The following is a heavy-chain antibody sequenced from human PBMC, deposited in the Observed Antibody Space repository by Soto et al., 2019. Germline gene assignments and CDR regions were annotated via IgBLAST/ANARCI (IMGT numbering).Heavy chain of an antibody. CDR1: GYTFTSYG. Sequence: GASVKVSCKASGYTFTSYGISWLRQAPGQGLEWMGWISAYNGNTNYAQKLQGRVTMTTDTSTSTAYMELGSLRSDDTAVYYCARDLGYCTNGVCYSGYWGQGTLVTVSS. V-gene: IGHV1-18*01. CDR3: ARDLGYCTNGVCYSGY. CDR2: ISAYNGNT. D-gene: IGHD2-8*01. J-gene: IGHJ4*02.